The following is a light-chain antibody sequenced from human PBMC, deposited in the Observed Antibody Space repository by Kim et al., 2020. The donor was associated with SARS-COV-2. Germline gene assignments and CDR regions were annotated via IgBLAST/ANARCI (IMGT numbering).Light chain of an antibody. CDR1: TSNIGNNF. J-gene: IGLJ3*02. CDR2: MDN. CDR3: AAWDDRLSGPV. Sequence: GRGVTSSCSGSTSNIGNNFVYWYQQLPGTAPKLLIYMDNQRPSGVPDRFSVSESVTSVSLAISGLRSEDEADYYCAAWDDRLSGPVFGGGTQLTVL. V-gene: IGLV1-47*01.